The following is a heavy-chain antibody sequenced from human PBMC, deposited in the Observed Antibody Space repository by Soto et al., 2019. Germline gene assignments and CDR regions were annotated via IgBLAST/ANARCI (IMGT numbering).Heavy chain of an antibody. CDR3: VKTLHYINGLPH. CDR2: ISSNGGST. V-gene: IGHV3-64D*06. Sequence: EVQLVESGGGLDQPGGSLRLSCSASGFTYSSYAMHWVRQAPGTALEYVSAISSNGGSTYYADSVKGRFAISRDNSKITLYLQMRSPRAEGTAVYYCVKTLHYINGLPHWGEGTPVTVSS. J-gene: IGHJ4*02. D-gene: IGHD4-4*01. CDR1: GFTYSSYA.